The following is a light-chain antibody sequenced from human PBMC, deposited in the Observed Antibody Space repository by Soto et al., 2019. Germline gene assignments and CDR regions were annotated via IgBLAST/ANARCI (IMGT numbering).Light chain of an antibody. CDR1: SSDVGSYNL. CDR3: CSYAGSRSWV. Sequence: QSALTQPASVSGSPGQSITISCTGTSSDVGSYNLVSWYQHHPGKAPKLMIYEDTKRPSGISNRFSASKSGNTASLTLSVLQAEDEADYYCCSYAGSRSWVFGGGTKLTVL. V-gene: IGLV2-23*01. CDR2: EDT. J-gene: IGLJ3*02.